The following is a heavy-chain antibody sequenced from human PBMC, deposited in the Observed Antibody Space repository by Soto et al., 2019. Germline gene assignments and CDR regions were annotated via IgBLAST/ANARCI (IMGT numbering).Heavy chain of an antibody. CDR2: IIPILGIA. V-gene: IGHV1-69*02. J-gene: IGHJ3*02. CDR3: ARNEYYYDSSGYSDAFFI. D-gene: IGHD3-22*01. Sequence: QVQLVQSGAEVKKPGSSVKVSCKASGGTFSIYTISWVRQAPGQGLEWMGRIIPILGIANYAQKFQGRVTITADESTSTAYMELSSLRSEDTAVYYCARNEYYYDSSGYSDAFFIWGQGTMVNVAS. CDR1: GGTFSIYT.